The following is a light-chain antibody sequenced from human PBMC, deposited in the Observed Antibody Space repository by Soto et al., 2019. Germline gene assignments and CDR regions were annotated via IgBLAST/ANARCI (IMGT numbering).Light chain of an antibody. CDR2: MAS. V-gene: IGKV1-5*03. Sequence: DIQMTQSPSTLSASVGDRVSITCRTSQNIKSRLAWYQLKPGKAPKLLIYMASSLQSGVPSRFSGSGSGTEFTLTINSLQPDDFATYFCQEYDGHCTFGQGTKLEMK. J-gene: IGKJ2*02. CDR3: QEYDGHCT. CDR1: QNIKSR.